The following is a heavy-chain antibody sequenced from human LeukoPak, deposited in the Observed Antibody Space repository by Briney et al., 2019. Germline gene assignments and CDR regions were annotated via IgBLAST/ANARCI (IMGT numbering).Heavy chain of an antibody. CDR2: ISGSGGST. CDR1: GFTFSSYA. V-gene: IGHV3-23*01. Sequence: GGSLRLSCAASGFTFSSYAMSWVRQAPGKGLEWVSAISGSGGSTYYADSVKGRFTIPRDNSKNTLYLQMNSLRAEDTAVYYCAKDPMIVVVSKFDYWGQGTLVTVSS. D-gene: IGHD3-22*01. CDR3: AKDPMIVVVSKFDY. J-gene: IGHJ4*02.